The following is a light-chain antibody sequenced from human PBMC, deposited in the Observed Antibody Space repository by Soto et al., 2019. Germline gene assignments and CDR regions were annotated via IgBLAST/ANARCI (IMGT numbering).Light chain of an antibody. CDR1: SSNIGAGYD. Sequence: QSVLTQPPSVSGAPGQRVTIPCTGSSSNIGAGYDVHWYQQLPGTAPKLLIYGNSNRPSGVPDRFSGSKSGTSASLAITGLQAEDEADYYCQSYDSSLSGGVFGTGTQLTVL. CDR2: GNS. V-gene: IGLV1-40*01. CDR3: QSYDSSLSGGV. J-gene: IGLJ1*01.